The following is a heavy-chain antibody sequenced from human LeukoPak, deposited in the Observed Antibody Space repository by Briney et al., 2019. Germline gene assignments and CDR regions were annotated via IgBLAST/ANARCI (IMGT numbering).Heavy chain of an antibody. J-gene: IGHJ4*02. CDR2: INPKSGGA. V-gene: IGHV1-2*02. D-gene: IGHD6-13*01. CDR3: ATNRSSWYFDY. CDR1: GYTFTGYY. Sequence: ASVKVSSTASGYTFTGYYMHWVRQSPGQRLGGRGWINPKSGGANSAQKLQGRVTMTRDTSISTAYMEVSRLRPDDTAVYYCATNRSSWYFDYWGQGTLVTVSS.